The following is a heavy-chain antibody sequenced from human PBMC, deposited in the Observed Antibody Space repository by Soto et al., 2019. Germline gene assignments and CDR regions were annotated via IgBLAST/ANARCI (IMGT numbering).Heavy chain of an antibody. CDR3: ARLEELGYCSSTSCPGAFDI. Sequence: SETLSLTCTVSGGSISSYYWSWIRQPPGKGLEWIGYIYYSGSTNYNPSLKSRVTISVDTSKNQFSLKLSSVTAADTAVYYCARLEELGYCSSTSCPGAFDIWGQGTMVTVS. D-gene: IGHD2-2*01. V-gene: IGHV4-59*08. J-gene: IGHJ3*02. CDR2: IYYSGST. CDR1: GGSISSYY.